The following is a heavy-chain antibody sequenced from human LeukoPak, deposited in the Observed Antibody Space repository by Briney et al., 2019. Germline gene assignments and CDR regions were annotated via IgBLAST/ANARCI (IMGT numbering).Heavy chain of an antibody. D-gene: IGHD5-24*01. CDR2: INHSGST. Sequence: SETLSLTCAVYGGSFSGYYWSWIRQPPGKGLEWIGEINHSGSTNYNPSLKSRVTISVDTSKDQFSLKLSSVTAADTAVYYCARDRRDGYNYDFDYWGQGTLVTVSS. CDR1: GGSFSGYY. J-gene: IGHJ4*02. CDR3: ARDRRDGYNYDFDY. V-gene: IGHV4-34*01.